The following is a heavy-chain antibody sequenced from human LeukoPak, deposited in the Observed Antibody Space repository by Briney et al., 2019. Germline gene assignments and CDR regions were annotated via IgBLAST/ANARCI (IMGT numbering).Heavy chain of an antibody. Sequence: GGSLRHSCAASGFTFSSYAMCCVRQAPGKGLEWVSAISGSGGSTYYADSVKGRFTISRDNSKNTLYLQMNSLRAEDTAVYYCAKDPSPPFDPWGQGTLVTVSS. CDR3: AKDPSPPFDP. CDR2: ISGSGGST. CDR1: GFTFSSYA. V-gene: IGHV3-23*01. J-gene: IGHJ5*02.